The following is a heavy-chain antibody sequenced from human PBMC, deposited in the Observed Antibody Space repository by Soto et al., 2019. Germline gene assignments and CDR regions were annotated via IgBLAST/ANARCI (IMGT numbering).Heavy chain of an antibody. Sequence: KPSETLSLTCTVSGGSISSYYWSWIRQPPGKGLEWIGYIYYSGSTNYNPSLKSRVTISVDTSKNQFSLKLSSVTAADTAVYYCARDYRGDYYFDYWGQGTLVTVSS. D-gene: IGHD2-21*02. CDR1: GGSISSYY. V-gene: IGHV4-59*01. CDR3: ARDYRGDYYFDY. J-gene: IGHJ4*02. CDR2: IYYSGST.